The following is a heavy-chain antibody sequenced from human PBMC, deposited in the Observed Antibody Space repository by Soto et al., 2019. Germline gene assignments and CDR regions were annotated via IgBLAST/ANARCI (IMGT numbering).Heavy chain of an antibody. J-gene: IGHJ6*03. D-gene: IGHD3-16*01. CDR3: AKDYGDYYNYMDV. CDR2: ISGSGGST. CDR1: GFTFSTYA. V-gene: IGHV3-23*01. Sequence: GGSLRLSCAASGFTFSTYAMSWVRQAPGKGLEWVSSISGSGGSTYYADSVKGRFTISRDNSKNTLHLQMNSLRAEDTAVFYCAKDYGDYYNYMDVWGKGTTVTVSS.